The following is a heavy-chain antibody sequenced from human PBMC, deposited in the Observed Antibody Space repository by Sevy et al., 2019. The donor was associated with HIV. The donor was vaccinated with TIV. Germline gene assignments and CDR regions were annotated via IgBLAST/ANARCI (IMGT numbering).Heavy chain of an antibody. CDR3: ARGSSRDGYNSPFHFDY. D-gene: IGHD5-12*01. CDR2: INPNSGGT. Sequence: ASVKVSCKASGYTFTGYYMHWVRQAPGQGLEWMGWINPNSGGTNYAQKFQGRVTMTRDTSISTAYMELSRLRSDDTAVYYCARGSSRDGYNSPFHFDYWGQGTLVTVSS. V-gene: IGHV1-2*02. J-gene: IGHJ4*02. CDR1: GYTFTGYY.